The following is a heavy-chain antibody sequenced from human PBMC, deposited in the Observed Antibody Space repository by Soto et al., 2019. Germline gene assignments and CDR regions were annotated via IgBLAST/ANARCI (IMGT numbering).Heavy chain of an antibody. CDR3: AKDVVDLGDYYYYYMDV. Sequence: GGSLRLSCAASGFTFSSYGMHWVRQAPGKGLEWVAVISYDGSNKYYADSVKGRFTISRDNSKNTLYLQMNSLRAEDTAVYYCAKDVVDLGDYYYYYMDVWGKGTTVTVSS. CDR2: ISYDGSNK. J-gene: IGHJ6*03. D-gene: IGHD3-16*01. V-gene: IGHV3-30*18. CDR1: GFTFSSYG.